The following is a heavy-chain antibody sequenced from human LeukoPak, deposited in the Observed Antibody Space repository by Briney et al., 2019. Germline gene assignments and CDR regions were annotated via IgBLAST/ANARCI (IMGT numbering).Heavy chain of an antibody. V-gene: IGHV4-61*02. Sequence: SETLSLTCTVSSGSISSGSYYWSWIRQPAGKGLEWIGRIYTSGSTNYNPSLKSRVTISVDTSKNQFSLKLSSVTAADTAVYYCAGTTAHAFDIWGQGTMVTVSS. CDR2: IYTSGST. D-gene: IGHD4-17*01. CDR1: SGSISSGSYY. J-gene: IGHJ3*02. CDR3: AGTTAHAFDI.